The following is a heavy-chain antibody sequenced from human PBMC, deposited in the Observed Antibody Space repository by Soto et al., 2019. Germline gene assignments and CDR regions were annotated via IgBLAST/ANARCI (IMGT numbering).Heavy chain of an antibody. CDR3: ARCITGTTFRAFDS. CDR2: IYYSGST. V-gene: IGHV4-31*03. CDR1: GGPISSGGYY. J-gene: IGHJ3*02. Sequence: SETLSLTCTVSGGPISSGGYYWSWIRQHPGKGLEWIGYIYYSGSTYYNPSLKSRVTISVDTSKNQFSLKLSSVTAADTAVYYCARCITGTTFRAFDSWGQGTMVTVSS. D-gene: IGHD1-20*01.